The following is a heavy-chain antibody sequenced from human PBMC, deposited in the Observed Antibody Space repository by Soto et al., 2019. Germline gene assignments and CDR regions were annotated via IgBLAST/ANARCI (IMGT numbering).Heavy chain of an antibody. Sequence: QVQLVESGGGVVQPGRSLRLSCAASGFTFSSYAMHWVRQAPGKGLEWVAVISYDGSNKYYADSVKGRFTISRDNSKNTVYLQMNSLRAEDTAVYYCARRAPSDSSGFYYGMDVWGQGTTVTVSS. CDR1: GFTFSSYA. V-gene: IGHV3-30-3*01. J-gene: IGHJ6*02. CDR3: ARRAPSDSSGFYYGMDV. D-gene: IGHD3-22*01. CDR2: ISYDGSNK.